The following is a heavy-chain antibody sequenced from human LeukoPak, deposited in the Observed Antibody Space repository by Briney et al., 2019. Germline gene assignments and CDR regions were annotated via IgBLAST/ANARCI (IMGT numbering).Heavy chain of an antibody. D-gene: IGHD1-26*01. V-gene: IGHV3-23*01. J-gene: IGHJ3*02. CDR2: ISGSGGST. CDR3: AMGRVGATFDVGAFDI. Sequence: PGGSLRLSCAASGFTFSSDAMSWVRQAPGKGLEWVSAISGSGGSTYYADSVKGRFTISRDNSKNTLYLQMNSLRAEDTAVYYCAMGRVGATFDVGAFDIWGQGTMVTVSS. CDR1: GFTFSSDA.